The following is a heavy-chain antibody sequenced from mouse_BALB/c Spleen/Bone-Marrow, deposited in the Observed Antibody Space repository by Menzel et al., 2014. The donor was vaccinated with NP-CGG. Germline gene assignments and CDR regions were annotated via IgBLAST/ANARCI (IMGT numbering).Heavy chain of an antibody. Sequence: EVMLVESGGGLVQPGGSRKLSCAASGFTFSRSGMHWVRQAPEKGLEWVAYISSGSSTIYYADTMKGRFTISRDNPKNTLFLQMTSLRSGDTTRYYCARARSTMITTGAMDYWGQGTSVTVSS. D-gene: IGHD2-4*01. V-gene: IGHV5-17*02. CDR2: ISSGSSTI. CDR3: ARARSTMITTGAMDY. CDR1: GFTFSRSG. J-gene: IGHJ4*01.